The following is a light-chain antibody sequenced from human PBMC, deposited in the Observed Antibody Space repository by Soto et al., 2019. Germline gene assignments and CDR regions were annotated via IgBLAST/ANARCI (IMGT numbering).Light chain of an antibody. CDR3: QQYNNWPPLT. CDR2: GAS. J-gene: IGKJ4*01. CDR1: QSVSSS. V-gene: IGKV3-15*01. Sequence: EIVLTQSPATLSVSPGETATLSCRASQSVSSSLAWYQQTPGRAPRLLIYGASNRATDIPTRFSGSGSGTDCIIAISILQTEDFAGYYCQQYNNWPPLTFGGGTKVEIK.